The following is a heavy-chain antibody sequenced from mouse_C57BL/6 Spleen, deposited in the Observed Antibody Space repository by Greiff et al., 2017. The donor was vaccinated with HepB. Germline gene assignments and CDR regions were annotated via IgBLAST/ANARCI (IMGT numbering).Heavy chain of an antibody. CDR2: NYPGDGDT. J-gene: IGHJ3*01. D-gene: IGHD1-1*01. CDR1: GYAFSSSW. V-gene: IGHV1-82*01. CDR3: ARSGDYYYGSSFLAWFAY. Sequence: QVQLKQTGPELVKPGASVKISCKASGYAFSSSWMNWVKQRPGKGLEWIGRNYPGDGDTNYNGKFKGKATLTADKSSSTAYMQLSSLTSEDSAVYFCARSGDYYYGSSFLAWFAYWGQGTLVTVSA.